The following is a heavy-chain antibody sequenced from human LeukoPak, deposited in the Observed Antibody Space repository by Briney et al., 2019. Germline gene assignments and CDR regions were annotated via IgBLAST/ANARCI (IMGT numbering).Heavy chain of an antibody. CDR2: IYYSGST. J-gene: IGHJ4*02. Sequence: SETLSLTCAVYGGSFSGYYWSWIRQPPGKGLEWIGYIYYSGSTNYNPSLKSRVTISVDTSKNQFSLKPSSVTAADTAVYYCARVVGRDGYNCPQDWGQGTLVTVSS. V-gene: IGHV4-59*01. CDR3: ARVVGRDGYNCPQD. D-gene: IGHD5-24*01. CDR1: GGSFSGYY.